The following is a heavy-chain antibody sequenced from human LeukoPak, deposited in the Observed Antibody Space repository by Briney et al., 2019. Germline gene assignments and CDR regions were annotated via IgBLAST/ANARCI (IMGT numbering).Heavy chain of an antibody. CDR2: INHSGST. J-gene: IGHJ6*03. Sequence: PSETLSLTWVVFGGSLSGYYWGWIRHPPRQGLEWVGEINHSGSTNYNPSLKTRVTISVDTSKNQLSLKLSSVTAADTAVYYCASLGRSIAARSLYYYYMDVWGKGTTVTVSS. V-gene: IGHV4-34*01. D-gene: IGHD6-6*01. CDR1: GGSLSGYY. CDR3: ASLGRSIAARSLYYYYMDV.